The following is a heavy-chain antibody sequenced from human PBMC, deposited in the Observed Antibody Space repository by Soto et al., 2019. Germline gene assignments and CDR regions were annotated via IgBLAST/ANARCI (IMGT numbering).Heavy chain of an antibody. J-gene: IGHJ6*02. V-gene: IGHV1-69*12. CDR2: IIPFFDTA. Sequence: QVQLVQSGAEVKKPGSSVKVSCKASGDTFSSYAISWVRQAPGQGLEWMGGIIPFFDTANYAQQFQGRVTITAEEATSEAYRELSSLRSEDTAVYYCARHDCISSSCYYYYYYVMDVWGQGTTVTVSS. CDR1: GDTFSSYA. D-gene: IGHD2-2*01. CDR3: ARHDCISSSCYYYYYYVMDV.